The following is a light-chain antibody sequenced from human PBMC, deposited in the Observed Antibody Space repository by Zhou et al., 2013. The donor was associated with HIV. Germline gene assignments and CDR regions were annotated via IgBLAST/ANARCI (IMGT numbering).Light chain of an antibody. J-gene: IGKJ4*01. CDR1: QHIRTS. V-gene: IGKV1-8*01. Sequence: AIRMTQSPSSLSASTGDTVNITCQTSQHIRTSLAWYRQKPERAPELLIYGASNLHRGVPSRFSGSGSGTGFTLTISCLQSEDLATFYCQQYGTYPFTFGGGPRWTSN. CDR2: GAS. CDR3: QQYGTYPFT.